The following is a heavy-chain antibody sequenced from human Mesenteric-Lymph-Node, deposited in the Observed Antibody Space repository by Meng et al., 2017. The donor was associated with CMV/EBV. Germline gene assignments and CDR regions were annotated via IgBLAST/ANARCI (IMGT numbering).Heavy chain of an antibody. Sequence: QLTQQRWGAGLLKPSGTLPLTCAVYGGPLSGYYWSWIRQPPGKGLEWIGEINHSGSTNYNPSLKSRVTISVDTSKNQFSLKLSSVTAADTAVYYCARHQRWLKSEGGFNYWGQGTLVTVSS. CDR2: INHSGST. V-gene: IGHV4-34*01. J-gene: IGHJ4*02. CDR3: ARHQRWLKSEGGFNY. D-gene: IGHD4-23*01. CDR1: GGPLSGYY.